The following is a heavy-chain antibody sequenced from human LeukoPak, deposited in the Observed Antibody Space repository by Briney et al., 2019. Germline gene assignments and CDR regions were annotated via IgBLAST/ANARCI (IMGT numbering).Heavy chain of an antibody. V-gene: IGHV4-34*01. J-gene: IGHJ5*02. CDR1: GGSFSGYY. CDR2: INHSGST. D-gene: IGHD2-2*02. Sequence: SETLSLTCAVYGGSFSGYYWSWIRQPPGKGLEWMGEINHSGSTNYNPSLKSRVTISVDTPKNQFSLKLSSVTAADTAVYYCASEDIVVVPAAIGGAWGQGTLVTVSS. CDR3: ASEDIVVVPAAIGGA.